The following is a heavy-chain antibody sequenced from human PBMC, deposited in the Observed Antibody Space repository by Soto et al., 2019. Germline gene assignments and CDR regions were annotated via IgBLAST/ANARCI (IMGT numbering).Heavy chain of an antibody. CDR3: ARIGYYYDSSGYYYVDWFDP. J-gene: IGHJ5*02. CDR1: GYTFTSYG. D-gene: IGHD3-22*01. CDR2: ISAYNGNT. Sequence: ASVKVSCKASGYTFTSYGISWVRQAPGQGLEWMGWISAYNGNTNYAQKLQGRVTMTTDTSTSTAYMELRSLRSDDTAAYYCARIGYYYDSSGYYYVDWFDPWGQGTLVTVSS. V-gene: IGHV1-18*04.